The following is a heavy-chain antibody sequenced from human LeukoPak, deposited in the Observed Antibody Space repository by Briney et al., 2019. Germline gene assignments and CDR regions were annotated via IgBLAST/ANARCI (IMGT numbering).Heavy chain of an antibody. CDR3: AGSIAAISYLFDY. J-gene: IGHJ4*02. V-gene: IGHV1-69*05. Sequence: SVKVYCKASGGTFSSYAISWVRQAPGQGLEWMGGIIPIFGTANYAQKFQGRVTITTDESTSTAYMELSSLRSEDTAVYYCAGSIAAISYLFDYWGQGTLVTVSS. CDR2: IIPIFGTA. D-gene: IGHD6-6*01. CDR1: GGTFSSYA.